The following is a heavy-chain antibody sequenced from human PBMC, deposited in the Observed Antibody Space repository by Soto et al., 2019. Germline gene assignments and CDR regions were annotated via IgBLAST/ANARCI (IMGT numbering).Heavy chain of an antibody. J-gene: IGHJ6*02. D-gene: IGHD3-10*01. CDR2: IYYSGST. V-gene: IGHV4-30-4*01. CDR1: CGSIISGDYY. Sequence: SETLSLTCTFSCGSIISGDYYWSWIRQPPGKGLEWIGYIYYSGSTYYNPSLKSRVTISVDTSKNQFSLKLSSVTAADTAVYYCARGSRGNYYYGMDVWGQGTTVTV. CDR3: ARGSRGNYYYGMDV.